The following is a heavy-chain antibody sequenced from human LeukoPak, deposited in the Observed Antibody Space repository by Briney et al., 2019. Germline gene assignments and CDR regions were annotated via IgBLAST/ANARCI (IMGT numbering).Heavy chain of an antibody. V-gene: IGHV3-23*01. CDR3: AKGRRWYYDSSGYYAFEFDY. CDR1: GFTFSSYG. J-gene: IGHJ4*02. D-gene: IGHD3-22*01. CDR2: ISGSGGST. Sequence: GGSLRLSCAASGFTFSSYGMSWVRQAPGKGLEWVSAISGSGGSTYYADSVKGRFTISRDNSKNTLYLQMNSLRAEDTAVYYCAKGRRWYYDSSGYYAFEFDYWGQGTLVTVSS.